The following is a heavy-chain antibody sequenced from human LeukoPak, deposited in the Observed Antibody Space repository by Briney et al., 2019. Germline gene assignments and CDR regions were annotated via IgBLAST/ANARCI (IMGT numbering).Heavy chain of an antibody. CDR3: ARVITGMDY. CDR1: GFTFSSYS. D-gene: IGHD1-20*01. J-gene: IGHJ4*02. CDR2: TSSSGSYI. Sequence: GGSLRLSCAASGFTFSSYSMYWVRQAPGKGLEWVSSTSSSGSYIYYADSVKGRFTISRDNARNSLYLQMNSLRAEDTAVYYCARVITGMDYWGQGTLVTVSS. V-gene: IGHV3-21*01.